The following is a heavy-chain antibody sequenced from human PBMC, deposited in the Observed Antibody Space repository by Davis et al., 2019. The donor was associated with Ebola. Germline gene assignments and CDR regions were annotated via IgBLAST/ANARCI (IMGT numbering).Heavy chain of an antibody. J-gene: IGHJ3*02. CDR3: SITMIVVVPGHDAFDI. Sequence: GESLKISCAASGFTFSSYAMHWVRQAPGKGLEWVAVISYDGSNKYYADSVKGRFTISRDNSKNTLYLQMNSLRAEDTAVYYCSITMIVVVPGHDAFDIWGQGTMVTVSS. CDR2: ISYDGSNK. CDR1: GFTFSSYA. D-gene: IGHD3-22*01. V-gene: IGHV3-30-3*01.